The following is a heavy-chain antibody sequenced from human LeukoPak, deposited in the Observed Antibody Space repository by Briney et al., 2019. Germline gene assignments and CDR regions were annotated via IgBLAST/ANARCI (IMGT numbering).Heavy chain of an antibody. CDR2: IYYSGST. CDR3: ARGVGPSGYYSRDGRELGY. D-gene: IGHD3-9*01. J-gene: IGHJ4*02. V-gene: IGHV4-59*01. CDR1: GGSISSYY. Sequence: PSETLSLTCTVSGGSISSYYWSWIRQPPGKGLEWIGYIYYSGSTNYNPSLKSRVTISVDTSKNQFSLKLSSVTAADTAVYYCARGVGPSGYYSRDGRELGYWGQGTLVTVSS.